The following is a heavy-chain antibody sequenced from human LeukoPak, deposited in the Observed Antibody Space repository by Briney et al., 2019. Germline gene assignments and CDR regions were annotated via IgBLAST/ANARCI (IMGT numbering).Heavy chain of an antibody. J-gene: IGHJ4*02. V-gene: IGHV3-23*01. Sequence: GGSLRLSCAASGFTFSSYAMSWVRQAPGKGLEWVSAISGSGGSTYYADSVKGRFTISRDNSKNTLYLQMNSLRADDTAVYYCVKRPSSSSLNYWGQGTLVTVSS. CDR3: VKRPSSSSLNY. CDR1: GFTFSSYA. CDR2: ISGSGGST. D-gene: IGHD6-6*01.